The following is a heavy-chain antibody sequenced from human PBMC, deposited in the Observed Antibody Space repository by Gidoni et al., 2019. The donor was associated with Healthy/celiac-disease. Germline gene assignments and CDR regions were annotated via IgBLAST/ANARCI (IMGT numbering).Heavy chain of an antibody. CDR2: IYYSGST. J-gene: IGHJ5*02. CDR1: GGSTSSYY. V-gene: IGHV4-59*08. CDR3: ARQYLVAGDWFDP. Sequence: QVQLKEPGPGLVKPSETLSLTCTAPGGSTSSYYWSWIRQPPGKGLWWIGYIYYSGSTNYNPALKGRVTISVDTSKNQFSLKLSSVTAADTAVYYCARQYLVAGDWFDPWGQGTLVTVSS. D-gene: IGHD6-19*01.